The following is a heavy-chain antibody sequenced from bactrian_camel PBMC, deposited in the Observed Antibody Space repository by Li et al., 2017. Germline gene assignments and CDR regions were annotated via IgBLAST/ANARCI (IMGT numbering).Heavy chain of an antibody. V-gene: IGHV3S55*01. D-gene: IGHD6*01. Sequence: VQLVESGGGSVQAGGSLRLSCARSGYNNMRYCMGWFRQAPGKEREGVAVISSDGTTDYTESAKGRFTISKDNVKTTLYLQIHSLKPEDSATYYCAADLYGGDGCGSPRLVSKFFHDWGQGTQVTVS. J-gene: IGHJ4*01. CDR3: AADLYGGDGCGSPRLVSKFFHD. CDR2: ISSDGTT. CDR1: GYNNMRYC.